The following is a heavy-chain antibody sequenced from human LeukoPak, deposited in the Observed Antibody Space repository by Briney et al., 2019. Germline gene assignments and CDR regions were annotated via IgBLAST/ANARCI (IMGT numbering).Heavy chain of an antibody. J-gene: IGHJ4*02. Sequence: GGSLRLSCAAAGFTFDGYFMGWVRQAPGKGLEWVSYITNSGYTMYYADSVRGRFTISKDNAKNSLYLHMSGLRAEDTAVYYCARSRARIAAAVYYFDYWGQGTPVTVSS. CDR1: GFTFDGYF. D-gene: IGHD6-13*01. CDR3: ARSRARIAAAVYYFDY. CDR2: ITNSGYTM. V-gene: IGHV3-11*01.